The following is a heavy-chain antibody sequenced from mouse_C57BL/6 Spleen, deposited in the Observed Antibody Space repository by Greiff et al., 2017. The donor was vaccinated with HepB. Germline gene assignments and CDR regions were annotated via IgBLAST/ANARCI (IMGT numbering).Heavy chain of an antibody. D-gene: IGHD1-1*01. Sequence: EVQVVESGGGLVKPGGSLKLSCAASGFTFSSYTMSWVRQTPEKRLEWVATISGGGGNTYYPDSVKGRFTISRDNAKNTLYLQMSSLRSEDTALYYCARDYYGSSHQLGLDYWGQGTTLTVSS. CDR1: GFTFSSYT. V-gene: IGHV5-9*01. CDR3: ARDYYGSSHQLGLDY. CDR2: ISGGGGNT. J-gene: IGHJ2*01.